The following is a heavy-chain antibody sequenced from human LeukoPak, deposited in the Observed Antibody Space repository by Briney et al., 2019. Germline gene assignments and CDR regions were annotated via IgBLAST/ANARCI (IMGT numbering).Heavy chain of an antibody. Sequence: GGSLRLSCAASGFTFSTYSMNWIRQSPEKGLEWVSIIHNDGSTYYADSVKGRFTVSRDNSKNTVSLQMDSLRVDDTGIYYCARGFLQLTPYYFDYWGQGALVTVSS. CDR1: GFTFSTYS. CDR3: ARGFLQLTPYYFDY. D-gene: IGHD1-1*01. CDR2: IHNDGST. J-gene: IGHJ4*02. V-gene: IGHV3-66*01.